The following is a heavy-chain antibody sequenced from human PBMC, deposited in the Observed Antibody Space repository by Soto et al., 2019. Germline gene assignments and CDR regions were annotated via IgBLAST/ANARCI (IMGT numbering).Heavy chain of an antibody. CDR2: ISYDGSNK. J-gene: IGHJ6*02. CDR3: ARDGGYSYGYYGMDV. CDR1: GFTFSSYA. D-gene: IGHD5-18*01. Sequence: QVQLVESGGGVVQPGRSLRLSCAASGFTFSSYAMHWVRQAPGKGLEWVAVISYDGSNKYYADSVKGRFTIARDNSKNTRDQQKNGMRAEDTAVYYCARDGGYSYGYYGMDVWGQGTTVTVSS. V-gene: IGHV3-30-3*01.